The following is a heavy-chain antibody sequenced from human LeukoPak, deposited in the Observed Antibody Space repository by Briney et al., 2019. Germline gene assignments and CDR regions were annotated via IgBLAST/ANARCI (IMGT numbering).Heavy chain of an antibody. J-gene: IGHJ4*02. Sequence: PGRSLRLSCAASGFTFSSYGMHWVRQAPGKGLEWVAVISYDGSNKYYADSVKGRFTISRDNSKNTLYLQMNSLRAEDTAVYYCAKDYCSSTSCHGWRGLDYWGQGTLVTVSS. V-gene: IGHV3-30*18. CDR1: GFTFSSYG. CDR2: ISYDGSNK. D-gene: IGHD2-2*01. CDR3: AKDYCSSTSCHGWRGLDY.